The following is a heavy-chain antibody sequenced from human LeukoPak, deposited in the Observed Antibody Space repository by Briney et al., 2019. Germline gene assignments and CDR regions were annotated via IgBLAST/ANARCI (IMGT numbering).Heavy chain of an antibody. V-gene: IGHV4-38-2*01. CDR3: ARGGGIAEAPTFDF. Sequence: SETLSLTCDVSGYSFTNHHHWGWIRQPPGRGLEWIGNVFHSGTTYYNPSLKSRVTISVDTSKNQFSLKLSSVTAADMAVYYCARGGGIAEAPTFDFWGQGTLVSVSS. D-gene: IGHD6-19*01. CDR1: GYSFTNHHH. CDR2: VFHSGTT. J-gene: IGHJ4*02.